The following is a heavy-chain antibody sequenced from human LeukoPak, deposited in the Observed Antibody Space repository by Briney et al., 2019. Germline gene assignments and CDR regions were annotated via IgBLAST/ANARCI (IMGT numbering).Heavy chain of an antibody. CDR3: AKVREDLPTVGGFDY. V-gene: IGHV1-69*06. CDR2: IIPIFGTA. CDR1: GGTFSSYA. Sequence: ASVKVPCKASGGTFSSYAISWVRQAPGQGLEWMGGIIPIFGTANYAQKFQGRVTITADKSTSTAYMELNSLRAEDTAVYYCAKVREDLPTVGGFDYWGQGTLVTVSS. D-gene: IGHD4-23*01. J-gene: IGHJ4*02.